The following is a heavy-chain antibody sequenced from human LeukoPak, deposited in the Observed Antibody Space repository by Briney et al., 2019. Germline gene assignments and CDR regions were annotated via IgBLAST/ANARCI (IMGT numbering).Heavy chain of an antibody. CDR2: ISSSGST. Sequence: SQTLSLTCTVSGDSISSGDYYWSWIRQPAGEGLEWIGRISSSGSTNYNPSLKSRVTISVDTSKNQFSLKLSSVTAADTAVYFCARGPYSYDSSGAFDIWGQGTMVTVSS. CDR1: GDSISSGDYY. J-gene: IGHJ3*02. D-gene: IGHD3-22*01. CDR3: ARGPYSYDSSGAFDI. V-gene: IGHV4-61*02.